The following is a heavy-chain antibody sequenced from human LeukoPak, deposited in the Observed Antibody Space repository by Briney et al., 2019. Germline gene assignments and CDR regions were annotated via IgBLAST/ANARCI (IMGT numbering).Heavy chain of an antibody. CDR2: IIPIFGTA. V-gene: IGHV1-69*13. J-gene: IGHJ5*02. CDR3: ASFSYYDFWSGYSWFDP. D-gene: IGHD3-3*01. Sequence: GASVKVSCKASGGTFSSYAINWVRQAPGQGLEWMGGIIPIFGTANYAQKFQGRVTITADESTSTAYMELSSLRSEDTAVYYCASFSYYDFWSGYSWFDPWGQGTLVTVSS. CDR1: GGTFSSYA.